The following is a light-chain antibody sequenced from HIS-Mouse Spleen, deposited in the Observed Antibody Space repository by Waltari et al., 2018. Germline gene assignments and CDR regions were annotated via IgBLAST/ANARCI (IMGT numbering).Light chain of an antibody. CDR2: DVS. V-gene: IGLV2-11*01. CDR3: CSYAGSYTFV. J-gene: IGLJ2*01. Sequence: QSALTQPRSVSGSPGPSVTIPCTGTSLDVGGYNVVPWYQQHPGKAPKLMIYDVSKRPSGVPDRFSGSKSGNTASLTISGLQAEDEADYYCCSYAGSYTFVFGGGTKLTVL. CDR1: SLDVGGYNV.